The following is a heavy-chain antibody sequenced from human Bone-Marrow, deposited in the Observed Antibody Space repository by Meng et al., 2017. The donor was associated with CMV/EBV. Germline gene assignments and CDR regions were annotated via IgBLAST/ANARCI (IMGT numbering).Heavy chain of an antibody. V-gene: IGHV3-21*01. CDR1: GFTFSSYS. D-gene: IGHD5-18*01. Sequence: GESLKIPCAASGFTFSSYSMNWVRQAPGKGLEWVSSISSSSSYIYYADSVKGRFTISRDNAKNSLYLQMNSLRAEDTAVYYCARDLYPKLYYFDYWGKGTLVTVSS. CDR2: ISSSSSYI. J-gene: IGHJ4*02. CDR3: ARDLYPKLYYFDY.